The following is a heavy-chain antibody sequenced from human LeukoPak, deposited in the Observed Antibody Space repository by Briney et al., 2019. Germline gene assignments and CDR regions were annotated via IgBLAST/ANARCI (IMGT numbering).Heavy chain of an antibody. D-gene: IGHD2-2*01. J-gene: IGHJ3*02. CDR3: ARGIVVVPAAIDAFDI. Sequence: GASVKVSCKASGGTFSSYTISRVRQAPGQGLEWMGRIIPILGIANYAQKFQGRVTITADKSTSTAYMELSSLRSEDTAVYYCARGIVVVPAAIDAFDIWGQGTMVTVSS. CDR2: IIPILGIA. CDR1: GGTFSSYT. V-gene: IGHV1-69*02.